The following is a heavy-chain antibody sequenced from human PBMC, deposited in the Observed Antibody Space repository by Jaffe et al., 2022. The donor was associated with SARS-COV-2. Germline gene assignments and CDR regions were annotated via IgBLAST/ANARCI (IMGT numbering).Heavy chain of an antibody. J-gene: IGHJ4*02. CDR2: IIPILGIA. CDR3: ARDGDENYGSGSRYFDY. D-gene: IGHD3-10*01. Sequence: QVQLVQSGAEVKKPGSSVKVSCKASGGTFSSYTISWVRQAPGQGLEWMGRIIPILGIANYAQKFQGRVTITADKSTSTAYMELSSLRSEDTAVYYCARDGDENYGSGSRYFDYWGQGTLVTVSS. CDR1: GGTFSSYT. V-gene: IGHV1-69*08.